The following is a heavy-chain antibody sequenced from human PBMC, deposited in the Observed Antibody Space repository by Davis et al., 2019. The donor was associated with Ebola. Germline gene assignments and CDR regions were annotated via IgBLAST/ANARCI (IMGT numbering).Heavy chain of an antibody. Sequence: PGGSLRLSCAASGFSFSYYWMHWVRHAPGKGLVWVSRISSDGRSTSFADSVKGRFTISRDNDKNTLYLQMNSLRVEDTALYYCARGLASAGSPLQYWGQGALVTVSS. D-gene: IGHD6-13*01. CDR2: ISSDGRST. CDR1: GFSFSYYW. CDR3: ARGLASAGSPLQY. V-gene: IGHV3-74*01. J-gene: IGHJ4*02.